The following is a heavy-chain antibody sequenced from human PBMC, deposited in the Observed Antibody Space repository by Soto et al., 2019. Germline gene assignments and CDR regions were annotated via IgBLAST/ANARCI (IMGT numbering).Heavy chain of an antibody. CDR1: GCSISSYY. CDR3: ARTDSSGWYHFDP. D-gene: IGHD6-19*01. CDR2: IYYSGST. Sequence: SETLSLTCTVSGCSISSYYWSWIRQPPGKGLEWIGYIYYSGSTDYNPSLKSRVTISVDTSKNQFSLKLSSVTAADTAVYYCARTDSSGWYHFDPWGQGTLVTVAS. J-gene: IGHJ5*02. V-gene: IGHV4-59*08.